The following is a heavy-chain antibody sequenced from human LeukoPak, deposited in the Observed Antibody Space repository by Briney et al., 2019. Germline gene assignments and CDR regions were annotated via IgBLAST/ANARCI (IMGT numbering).Heavy chain of an antibody. V-gene: IGHV1-2*02. Sequence: GASVKVSCKASGYTFTGYYMHWVRQAPGQGLEWMGWINPNSGGTNYAQKFQGRVTMTRDTSISTAYMELSRLRSDDTAVYYCARTVAVAGTWMYYYYGMDVWGQGTTVTVSS. CDR1: GYTFTGYY. J-gene: IGHJ6*02. D-gene: IGHD6-19*01. CDR2: INPNSGGT. CDR3: ARTVAVAGTWMYYYYGMDV.